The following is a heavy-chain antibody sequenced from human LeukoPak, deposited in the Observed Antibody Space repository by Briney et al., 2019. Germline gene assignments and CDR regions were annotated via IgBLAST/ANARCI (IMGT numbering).Heavy chain of an antibody. CDR1: GGSISSHY. V-gene: IGHV4-59*11. CDR2: IYYSGST. CDR3: ARGKLQHWFDS. J-gene: IGHJ5*01. Sequence: LSETLSLTCTVSGGSISSHYWNWIRQPPGKGLEWIGYIYYSGSTNYNPSLKSRVTISVDRSKNQFSLKLSSVTAADTAVYYCARGKLQHWFDSWGQGTLVNVSS. D-gene: IGHD4-11*01.